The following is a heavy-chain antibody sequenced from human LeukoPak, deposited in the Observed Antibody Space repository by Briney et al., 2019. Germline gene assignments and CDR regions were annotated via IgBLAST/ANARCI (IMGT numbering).Heavy chain of an antibody. CDR2: ISNSGGST. V-gene: IGHV3-23*01. J-gene: IGHJ4*02. D-gene: IGHD6-13*01. CDR1: GFTFSSYE. CDR3: AKSPARGYSSSWYFDY. Sequence: GGSLRLSCAASGFTFSSYEMNWVRQAPGKGLEWVSAISNSGGSTYYADSVKGRFTISRDNSKNTVYLQMNSLRAEDTALYYCAKSPARGYSSSWYFDYWGQGTLVTVSS.